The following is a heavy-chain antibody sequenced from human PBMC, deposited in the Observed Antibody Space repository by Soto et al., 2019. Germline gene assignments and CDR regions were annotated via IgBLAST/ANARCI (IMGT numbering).Heavy chain of an antibody. CDR2: ISSSSSYI. Sequence: EVQLVESGGGLVKPGGSLRLSCAASGFTFSSYSMNWVRQAPGKGLEWVSSISSSSSYIYYADSVKGRFTISRDNAKNSLYLQMNSLRAEDTAVYYCARGYLYYDSSGYDKWDAFDIWGQGTMVTVSS. D-gene: IGHD3-22*01. J-gene: IGHJ3*02. CDR1: GFTFSSYS. V-gene: IGHV3-21*01. CDR3: ARGYLYYDSSGYDKWDAFDI.